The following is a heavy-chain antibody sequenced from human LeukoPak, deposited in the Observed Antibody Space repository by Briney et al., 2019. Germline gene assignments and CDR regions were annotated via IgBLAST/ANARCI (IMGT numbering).Heavy chain of an antibody. CDR1: GFTVSSNE. CDR2: ISGGST. V-gene: IGHV3-38-3*01. D-gene: IGHD2-15*01. Sequence: GSLRLSCAASGFTVSSNEMSWVRQAPGKGLEWVSSISGGSTYYADSRKGRFTISRDNAKNSLYLQMNSLRAEDTAVYYCARDFGSGEGRGYDAFDIWGQGTMVTVSS. CDR3: ARDFGSGEGRGYDAFDI. J-gene: IGHJ3*02.